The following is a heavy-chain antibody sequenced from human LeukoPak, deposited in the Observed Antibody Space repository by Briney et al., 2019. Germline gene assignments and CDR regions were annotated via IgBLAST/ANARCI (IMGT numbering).Heavy chain of an antibody. J-gene: IGHJ3*02. V-gene: IGHV4-4*09. CDR1: GGSISSNY. CDR2: IYTSGST. D-gene: IGHD2-21*02. Sequence: SETLSLTCTVSGGSISSNYWSWIRQPPGKGLEWIGYIYTSGSTNYNPSLKSRVTISVDTSKNQFSLKLSSVTAADTAVYYCARAMTAIRPDAFDIWGQGTMVTVSS. CDR3: ARAMTAIRPDAFDI.